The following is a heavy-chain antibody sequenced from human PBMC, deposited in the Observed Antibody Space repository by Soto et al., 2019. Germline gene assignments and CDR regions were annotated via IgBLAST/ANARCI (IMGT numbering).Heavy chain of an antibody. D-gene: IGHD3-10*01. CDR3: ARDTMVRGALGTYYYYYGMDV. CDR2: ISSSSSDI. V-gene: IGHV3-21*01. Sequence: EVQLVESGGGLVKPGGSLRLSCAASGFTFSSYSMNWVRQAPGKGLEWVSSISSSSSDIYYADSVKGRFTISRDNAKNSLYLQMNSLRAEDTAVYYCARDTMVRGALGTYYYYYGMDVWGQGTTVTVSS. J-gene: IGHJ6*02. CDR1: GFTFSSYS.